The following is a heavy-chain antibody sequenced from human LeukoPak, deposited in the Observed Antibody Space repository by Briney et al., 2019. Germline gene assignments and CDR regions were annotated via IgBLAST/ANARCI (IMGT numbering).Heavy chain of an antibody. CDR3: ARGGAHCGGDCYSDY. J-gene: IGHJ4*02. CDR2: INPNTGGT. V-gene: IGHV1-2*02. D-gene: IGHD2-21*02. Sequence: ASVKVSCKASGYTFTDYYIHWVRQAPGQGLEWMGWINPNTGGTNYAKKFQGRVTMTRDTSISTAYMELSRLRFDDTAVYYCARGGAHCGGDCYSDYWGQGTLVTVSS. CDR1: GYTFTDYY.